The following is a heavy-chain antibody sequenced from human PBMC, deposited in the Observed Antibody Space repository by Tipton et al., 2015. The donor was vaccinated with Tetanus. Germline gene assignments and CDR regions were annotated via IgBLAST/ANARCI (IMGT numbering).Heavy chain of an antibody. CDR2: IHRGGST. CDR3: AGVTAQRTELYFEH. V-gene: IGHV4-34*01. D-gene: IGHD2-8*02. J-gene: IGHJ1*01. Sequence: TLSLTCGVFGDYLSDYYWTWVRQPPGKGLEWIGEIHRGGSTNYNPSLKSRVTISMDRSENQISLKMTSVTAADTAVYYCAGVTAQRTELYFEHWGQGTQVTVSS. CDR1: GDYLSDYY.